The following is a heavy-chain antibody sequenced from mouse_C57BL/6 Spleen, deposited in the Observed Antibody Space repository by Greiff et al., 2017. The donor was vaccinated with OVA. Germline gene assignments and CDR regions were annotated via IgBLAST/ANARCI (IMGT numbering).Heavy chain of an antibody. CDR3: VRSYYTYFDY. CDR1: GFTFNTYA. V-gene: IGHV10-3*01. CDR2: IRSQSSNFAT. D-gene: IGHD2-12*01. Sequence: EVQLVESGGGLVQPKGSLKLSCAASGFTFNTYAMHWVRQASGKGLEWVARIRSQSSNFATYYADSVKDRFTIFRDDSQSMLYLQMNNLKTEDTAMYYGVRSYYTYFDYWGQGTTLTVSS. J-gene: IGHJ2*01.